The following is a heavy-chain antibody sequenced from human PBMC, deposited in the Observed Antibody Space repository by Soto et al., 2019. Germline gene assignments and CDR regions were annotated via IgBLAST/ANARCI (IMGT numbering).Heavy chain of an antibody. V-gene: IGHV1-24*01. CDR2: FDPEDGET. CDR3: APAVYGDYGRWFDP. J-gene: IGHJ5*02. Sequence: ASVKVSCKVSGYTLTELSMHWVRQAPGKGLEWMGGFDPEDGETIYAQKFQGRVTMTEDTSTDTAYMELSSLRSEDTAVYYCAPAVYGDYGRWFDPWGQGTLVTVSS. D-gene: IGHD4-17*01. CDR1: GYTLTELS.